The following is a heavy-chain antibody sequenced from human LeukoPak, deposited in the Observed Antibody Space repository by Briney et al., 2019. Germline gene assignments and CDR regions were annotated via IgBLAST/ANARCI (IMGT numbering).Heavy chain of an antibody. Sequence: SSVKVSCKASGGTFSSYAISWVRQAPGQGLEWMGRIIPIFGTANYAQKFQGRVTITTDESTSTAYMELSSLRSEDTAVYYCARDQGHITGTTWSGALDYWGQGTLVTVSS. CDR3: ARDQGHITGTTWSGALDY. V-gene: IGHV1-69*05. CDR2: IIPIFGTA. D-gene: IGHD1-7*01. CDR1: GGTFSSYA. J-gene: IGHJ4*02.